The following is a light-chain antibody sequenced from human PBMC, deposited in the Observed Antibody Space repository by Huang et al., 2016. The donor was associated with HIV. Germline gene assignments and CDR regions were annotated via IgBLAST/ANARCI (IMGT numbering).Light chain of an antibody. CDR2: WAS. CDR3: QQYYSASIT. J-gene: IGKJ5*01. V-gene: IGKV4-1*01. Sequence: DIVMTQSPGSLTVSLGERASINCTSSQPLLSTANNKSYLAWYQQKPRQPPIARIYWASNRESGVPERFSGSGSGTDFTLTISSLQAEDVALYYCQQYYSASITFGQGTRVEI. CDR1: QPLLSTANNKSY.